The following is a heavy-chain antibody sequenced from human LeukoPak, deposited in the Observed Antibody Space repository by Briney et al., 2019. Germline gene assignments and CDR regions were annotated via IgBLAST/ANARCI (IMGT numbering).Heavy chain of an antibody. CDR2: INPNRGGT. J-gene: IGHJ4*02. CDR3: AIGGYYLYVDS. D-gene: IGHD2/OR15-2a*01. V-gene: IGHV1-2*02. CDR1: GYTFTCYY. Sequence: ASVTVSFKSSGYTFTCYYMHWVRQAPGQGGEWVGGINPNRGGTNFVRKLHGRVTNTSETSTSTAYMELSSLTSDDTAVYYCAIGGYYLYVDSWGQGTLVTVSS.